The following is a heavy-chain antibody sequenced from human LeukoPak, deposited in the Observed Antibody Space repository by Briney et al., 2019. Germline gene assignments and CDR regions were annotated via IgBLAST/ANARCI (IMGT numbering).Heavy chain of an antibody. D-gene: IGHD4-17*01. Sequence: PGGSLRLSCAASGFTFSRYWMSWVRQAPGKGLEWVANIKQDGSEKYYVDSVKGRFTISRDNAKNSLYLQMNSLRAEDTAVYYCARDQYGDHFDPWGQGTLVTVSS. CDR3: ARDQYGDHFDP. V-gene: IGHV3-7*01. J-gene: IGHJ5*02. CDR1: GFTFSRYW. CDR2: IKQDGSEK.